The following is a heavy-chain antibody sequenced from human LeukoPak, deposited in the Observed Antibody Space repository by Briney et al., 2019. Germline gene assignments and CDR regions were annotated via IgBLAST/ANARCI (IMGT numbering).Heavy chain of an antibody. V-gene: IGHV3-48*03. CDR2: MSKDGRTI. CDR3: ARGSFTGFDLYFDS. J-gene: IGHJ4*02. D-gene: IGHD5-12*01. CDR1: GFRFSSQE. Sequence: VGSLRLSCAASGFRFSSQEMAWVRQAPGKGLEWVSYMSKDGRTIYYADSVKGRFTISRDNTRNSLFLHLNSLRADDTAFYYCARGSFTGFDLYFDSWGQGTLVIVSS.